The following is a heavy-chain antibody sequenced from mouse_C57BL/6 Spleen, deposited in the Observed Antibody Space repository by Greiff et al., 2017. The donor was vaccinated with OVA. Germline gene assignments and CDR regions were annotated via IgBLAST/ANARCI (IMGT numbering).Heavy chain of an antibody. V-gene: IGHV1-52*01. CDR3: AREGITTVVGGMDY. Sequence: QVQLQQSGAELVRPGSSVKLSCKASGYTFTSYWMHWVKQRPIQGLEWIGNIDPSDSETHYNQKFKDKATLTVDKSSSTAYMQLSSLTSEDSAVYYCAREGITTVVGGMDYWGQGTSVTVSS. CDR1: GYTFTSYW. D-gene: IGHD1-1*01. J-gene: IGHJ4*01. CDR2: IDPSDSET.